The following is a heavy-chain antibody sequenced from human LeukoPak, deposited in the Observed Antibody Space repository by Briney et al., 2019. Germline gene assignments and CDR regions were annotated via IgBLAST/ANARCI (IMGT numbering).Heavy chain of an antibody. J-gene: IGHJ5*02. V-gene: IGHV1-2*02. CDR2: INPNTGGT. Sequence: ASVKVSCKASGYTFTGYYIHWVRQAPGPGLEWMGWINPNTGGTNYAQKFQGRVTMTRDTSISTAYMELSRLRSDDTAVYYCARVCSGGSCYHNWFDPWGQGTLVTVSS. D-gene: IGHD2-15*01. CDR1: GYTFTGYY. CDR3: ARVCSGGSCYHNWFDP.